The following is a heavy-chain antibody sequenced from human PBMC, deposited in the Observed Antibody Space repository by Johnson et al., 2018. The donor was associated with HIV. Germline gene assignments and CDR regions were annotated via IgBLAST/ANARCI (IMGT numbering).Heavy chain of an antibody. V-gene: IGHV3-30*02. CDR2: IRFDGSDK. D-gene: IGHD2-21*02. Sequence: QMQLVESGGGVVQPGGSLRLSCAASGFTFNDYGMHWVRQAPGKGLEWVSFIRFDGSDKYYADSVRGRFTIPRYNSKNILFLQMNSLRAEDTAIYFCAKVADPYCGGDCYSWLFAFDIWGQGTVVTVSS. CDR3: AKVADPYCGGDCYSWLFAFDI. CDR1: GFTFNDYG. J-gene: IGHJ3*02.